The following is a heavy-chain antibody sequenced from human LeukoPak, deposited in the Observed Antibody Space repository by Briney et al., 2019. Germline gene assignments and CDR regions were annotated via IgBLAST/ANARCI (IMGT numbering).Heavy chain of an antibody. CDR1: GGSISSYY. J-gene: IGHJ3*02. D-gene: IGHD1-26*01. CDR2: IYYSGST. V-gene: IGHV4-59*01. CDR3: ARDLIQQGATNAFDI. Sequence: SETLSLTCTVSGGSISSYYWSWIRQPPGKGLEWIGYIYYSGSTNYNPSLKSRVTISVDTFKNQFSLKLSSVTAADTAVYYCARDLIQQGATNAFDIWGQGTMVTVSS.